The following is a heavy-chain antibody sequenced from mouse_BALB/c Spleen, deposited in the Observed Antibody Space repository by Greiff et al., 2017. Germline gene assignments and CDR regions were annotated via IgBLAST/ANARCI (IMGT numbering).Heavy chain of an antibody. V-gene: IGHV1-5*01. CDR2: IYPGNSDT. CDR3: TRGDYYGSFHAMDY. CDR1: GYSFTSYW. J-gene: IGHJ4*01. Sequence: EVQLQQSGTVLARPGASVKMSCKASGYSFTSYWMHWVKQRPGQGLEWIGAIYPGNSDTSYNQKFKGKAKLTAVTSASTAYMELSSLTNEDSAVYYCTRGDYYGSFHAMDYWGQGTSVTVSS. D-gene: IGHD1-1*01.